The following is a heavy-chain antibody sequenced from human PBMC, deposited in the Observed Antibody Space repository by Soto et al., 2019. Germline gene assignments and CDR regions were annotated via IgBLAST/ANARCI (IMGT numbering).Heavy chain of an antibody. D-gene: IGHD5-18*01. CDR1: GGSISSYY. V-gene: IGHV4-59*01. J-gene: IGHJ3*02. CDR3: ARGGRSRYSYRGTRAFDI. Sequence: SETLSLTWTVSGGSISSYYWSWIRQPPGKGLEWIGHIYYSGSTNYNPSLKSRVTISVDTSKNQFSLKLSSVTAADTAVYYCARGGRSRYSYRGTRAFDIWCQGTMVTV. CDR2: IYYSGST.